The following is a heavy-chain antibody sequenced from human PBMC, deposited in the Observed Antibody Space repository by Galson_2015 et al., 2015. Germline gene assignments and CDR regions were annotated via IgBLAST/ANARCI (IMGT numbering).Heavy chain of an antibody. D-gene: IGHD3-22*01. CDR3: ARVVHYYDSSGPPNHAFEI. V-gene: IGHV1-18*04. J-gene: IGHJ3*02. CDR1: GYTFTSYG. CDR2: ISAYNGNT. Sequence: SVKVSCKASGYTFTSYGISWVRQAPGQGLEWMGWISAYNGNTNYAQKLQGRVTMTTDTSTSTAYMELRSLRSDDTAVYYCARVVHYYDSSGPPNHAFEIWGQGTMVTVSS.